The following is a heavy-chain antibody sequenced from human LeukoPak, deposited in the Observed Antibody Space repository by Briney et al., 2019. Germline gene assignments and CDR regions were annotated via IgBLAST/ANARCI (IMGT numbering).Heavy chain of an antibody. CDR2: IYYSGST. J-gene: IGHJ4*02. CDR3: ARGVAVAGYYFDY. CDR1: GGSISSGDYY. V-gene: IGHV4-30-4*08. D-gene: IGHD6-19*01. Sequence: PSQTLSLTCTVSGGSISSGDYYWSWIRQPPGKGLEWIGYIYYSGSTYYNPSLKSRVTISVDTSKNQFSLKLSSVTAADTAVYYCARGVAVAGYYFDYWGQGTLVTVSS.